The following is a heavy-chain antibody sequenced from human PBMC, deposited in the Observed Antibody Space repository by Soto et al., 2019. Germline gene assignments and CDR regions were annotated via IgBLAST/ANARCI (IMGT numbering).Heavy chain of an antibody. J-gene: IGHJ6*02. CDR2: IIPVFGTT. D-gene: IGHD2-2*01. CDR1: GGTFRSYF. V-gene: IGHV1-69*01. CDR3: ARETPSTTAAYFYYGLDV. Sequence: QVQLVQSGAEVQKAGSSVKVSCKTSGGTFRSYFINWVRQAPGQGLEWVGGIIPVFGTTYYADKFQGRVTITADESTTTVYMELSSLRSDDTAVYYCARETPSTTAAYFYYGLDVWGQGTTVTVPS.